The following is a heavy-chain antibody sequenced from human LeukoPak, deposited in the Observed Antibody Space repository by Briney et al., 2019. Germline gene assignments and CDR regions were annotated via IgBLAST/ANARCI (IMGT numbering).Heavy chain of an antibody. D-gene: IGHD5-24*01. V-gene: IGHV3-33*08. CDR3: AKKMDDAFDI. J-gene: IGHJ3*02. CDR2: IWYDGSNK. CDR1: GFSVSSNY. Sequence: PGGSLRLSCAASGFSVSSNYMSWVRRAPGKGLEWVAVIWYDGSNKYYADSVKGRFTISRDNSKNSLYLQMNNLRAEDTAVYYCAKKMDDAFDIWGQGTMVTVSS.